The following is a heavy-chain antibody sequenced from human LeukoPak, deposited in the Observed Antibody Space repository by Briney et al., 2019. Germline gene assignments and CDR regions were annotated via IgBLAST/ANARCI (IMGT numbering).Heavy chain of an antibody. CDR3: ARDGVGGAFDY. V-gene: IGHV3-48*01. CDR1: GFIFSSYA. Sequence: GGSLRLSCAASGFIFSSYAMNWVRQAPGKGLEWLAFSNSGTNTIYYADSVKGRFTISRDNAKNSLFLQMNSLRVEDTAMYYCARDGVGGAFDYGGRGTRVSVSS. CDR2: SNSGTNTI. J-gene: IGHJ4*02. D-gene: IGHD3-16*01.